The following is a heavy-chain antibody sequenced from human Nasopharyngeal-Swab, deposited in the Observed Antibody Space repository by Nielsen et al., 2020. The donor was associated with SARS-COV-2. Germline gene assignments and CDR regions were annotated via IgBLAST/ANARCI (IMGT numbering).Heavy chain of an antibody. J-gene: IGHJ4*02. V-gene: IGHV3-74*01. CDR1: GFTFSSYA. CDR2: ISPDGGRA. D-gene: IGHD4-23*01. CDR3: VRAYLYGGPSF. Sequence: GGSLRLSCAASGFTFSSYAMSWVRQAPGKGLMWVSRISPDGGRADYADSVLGRFTFSRDNAKNTVHLQMNSLRPEDTAVYFCVRAYLYGGPSFWGQGALVTVSS.